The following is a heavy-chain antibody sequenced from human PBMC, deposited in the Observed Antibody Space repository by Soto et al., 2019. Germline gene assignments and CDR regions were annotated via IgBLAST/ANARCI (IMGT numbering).Heavy chain of an antibody. CDR3: TTETYYYDSSGLRKIDY. J-gene: IGHJ4*02. V-gene: IGHV3-15*01. D-gene: IGHD3-22*01. CDR1: GFIFGDFY. Sequence: AGGSLRLSCAASGFIFGDFYMTWIRQAPGKGLEWVGRIKSKTDGGTTDYAAPVKGRFTISRDDSKNTLYLQMNSLKTEDTAVYYCTTETYYYDSSGLRKIDYWGQGTLVTVSS. CDR2: IKSKTDGGTT.